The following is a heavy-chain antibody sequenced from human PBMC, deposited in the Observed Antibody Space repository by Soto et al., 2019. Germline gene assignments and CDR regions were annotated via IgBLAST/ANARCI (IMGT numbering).Heavy chain of an antibody. Sequence: SETLSLTCTVSGGSISSSSYYWGWIRQPPGKGLEGIGSIYYSGSTYYNPSLKSRVTISVDTSKNQFSLKLSSVTAADTAVYYCARLDYGDYFDYWGQGTLVTVSS. D-gene: IGHD4-17*01. V-gene: IGHV4-39*01. CDR3: ARLDYGDYFDY. J-gene: IGHJ4*02. CDR2: IYYSGST. CDR1: GGSISSSSYY.